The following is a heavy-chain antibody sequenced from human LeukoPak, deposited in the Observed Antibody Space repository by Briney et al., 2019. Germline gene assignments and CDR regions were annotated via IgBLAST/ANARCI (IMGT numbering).Heavy chain of an antibody. CDR1: GGSLSGYY. J-gene: IGHJ4*02. CDR3: ARGYYDSSGYYPTFDY. CDR2: INHSGST. V-gene: IGHV4-34*01. Sequence: SETLSLTCAVYGGSLSGYYWSWIRQPPGKGLEWIGEINHSGSTNYNPSLKSRVTISVDTSKSQFSLKLSSVTAADTAVYYCARGYYDSSGYYPTFDYWGQGTLVTVSS. D-gene: IGHD3-22*01.